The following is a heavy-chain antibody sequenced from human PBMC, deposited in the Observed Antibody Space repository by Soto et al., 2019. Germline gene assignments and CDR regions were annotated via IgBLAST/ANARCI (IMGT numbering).Heavy chain of an antibody. Sequence: SETLSLTCAVYGGSFSGYYWNWIRQPPGKGLEWIGEINHSGSTNYNPSLKSRVTISVDTSKNQFSLKLSSVTAADTAVYYCARGLPMTTVVKGGNGDYWGQGTLVTVSS. CDR3: ARGLPMTTVVKGGNGDY. D-gene: IGHD4-17*01. J-gene: IGHJ4*02. V-gene: IGHV4-34*01. CDR1: GGSFSGYY. CDR2: INHSGST.